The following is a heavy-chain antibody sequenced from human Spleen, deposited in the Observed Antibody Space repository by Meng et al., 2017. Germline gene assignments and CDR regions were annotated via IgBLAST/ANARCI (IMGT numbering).Heavy chain of an antibody. CDR2: INPKSGDT. V-gene: IGHV1-2*06. CDR1: GATFSSYA. CDR3: ARDEDISAAGKLFGDY. Sequence: VKVSCKASGATFSSYAINWVRQAPGQGLEWMGRINPKSGDTHYAQRFQGRVTMTGDTSISTAYMELSGLRSDDTAMYYCARDEDISAAGKLFGDYWGQGTLVTVSS. D-gene: IGHD6-13*01. J-gene: IGHJ4*02.